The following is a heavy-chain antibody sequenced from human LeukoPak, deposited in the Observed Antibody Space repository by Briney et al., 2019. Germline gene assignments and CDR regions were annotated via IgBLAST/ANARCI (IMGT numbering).Heavy chain of an antibody. CDR1: GGSISPYY. CDR2: IYYSGST. CDR3: ARYDWGKCFDY. D-gene: IGHD3-16*01. V-gene: IGHV4-59*01. J-gene: IGHJ4*02. Sequence: SETLSLTCAVSGGSISPYYWSWIRQPPDKGLEWIGYIYYSGSTNYNPSLKSRVTMSVDTSKNQFSLKLSSVTAADTAVYYCARYDWGKCFDYWGQGTLVTVSS.